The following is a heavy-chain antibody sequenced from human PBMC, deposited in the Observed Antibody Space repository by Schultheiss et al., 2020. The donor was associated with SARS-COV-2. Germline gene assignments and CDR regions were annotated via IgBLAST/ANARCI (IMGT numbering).Heavy chain of an antibody. Sequence: ASVKVSCKASGYTFTSYAMHWVRQAPGQRLEWMGWINAGNGNTKYSQKLQGRVTMTTDTSTSTAYMGLRSLRSDDTAVYYCARYDILTGNGMDVWGQGTTVTVSS. D-gene: IGHD3-9*01. J-gene: IGHJ6*02. CDR2: INAGNGNT. CDR3: ARYDILTGNGMDV. V-gene: IGHV1-3*01. CDR1: GYTFTSYA.